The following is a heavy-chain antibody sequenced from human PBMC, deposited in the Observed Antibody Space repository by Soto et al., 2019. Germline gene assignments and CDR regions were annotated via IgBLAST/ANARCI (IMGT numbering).Heavy chain of an antibody. CDR1: GFTFSSYG. J-gene: IGHJ4*02. D-gene: IGHD6-19*01. V-gene: IGHV3-30*18. CDR3: AKDSGSSGWCFDY. CDR2: ISYDGGNK. Sequence: GGSLRLSCAASGFTFSSYGMHWVRQAPGKGLEWVAVISYDGGNKYYADSVKGRFTISRDNSKNTLYLQMNSLRAEDTAVYYCAKDSGSSGWCFDYWGQGTLVTVSS.